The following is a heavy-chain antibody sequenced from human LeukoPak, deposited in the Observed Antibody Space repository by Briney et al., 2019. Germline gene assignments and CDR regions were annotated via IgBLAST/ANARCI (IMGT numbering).Heavy chain of an antibody. V-gene: IGHV4-59*01. Sequence: SETLSLTCTVSGGSINSYYWSWIRQPPGKGLEWIGYIYYSGSTNYNPSLKSRVTISVDTSKNQFSLRLSSVTAADTAVYYCARTPPPSGYSYGYAFDIWGQGTMVTVSS. CDR2: IYYSGST. D-gene: IGHD5-18*01. CDR1: GGSINSYY. CDR3: ARTPPPSGYSYGYAFDI. J-gene: IGHJ3*02.